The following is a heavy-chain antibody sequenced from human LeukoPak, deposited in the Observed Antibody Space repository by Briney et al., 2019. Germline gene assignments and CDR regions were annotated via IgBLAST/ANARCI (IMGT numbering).Heavy chain of an antibody. D-gene: IGHD2-2*01. CDR2: SYYXGXT. V-gene: IGHV4-59*01. J-gene: IGHJ4*02. CDR3: VRDSSPGPQYL. Sequence: SETLSLTCTVXGXXXXXYYWXXXXXPPGXGLEWIGYSYYXGXTXYNPSLKSRVTISVDTSKNQFSLKVSSVTAADTAVYYCVRDSSPGPQYLWGQGTLVTVSS. CDR1: GXXXXXYY.